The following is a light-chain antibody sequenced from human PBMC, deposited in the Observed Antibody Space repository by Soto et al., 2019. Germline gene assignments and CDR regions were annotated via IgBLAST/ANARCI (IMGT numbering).Light chain of an antibody. CDR1: SRDIGAYNY. Sequence: QSALTQPASVSGSPGQSITISCTGTSRDIGAYNYDSWYQHHPGNAPKLIIFEVTNRPSGVSNRFSGSKSGSTASLTISGLQAEDEADYYCSSYRSGNTLVVFGGGTKLTVL. J-gene: IGLJ2*01. CDR3: SSYRSGNTLVV. V-gene: IGLV2-14*01. CDR2: EVT.